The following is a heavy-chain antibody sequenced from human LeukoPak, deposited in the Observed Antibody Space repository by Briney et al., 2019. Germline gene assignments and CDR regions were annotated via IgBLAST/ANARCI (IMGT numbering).Heavy chain of an antibody. J-gene: IGHJ6*02. Sequence: SETLSLTCNVSGGSISSGGYYWSWIRQHPGKGLEWIGYIYYSGSTYYNPSLKSRATISVDTSKNQFSLKLSSVTAADTAVYYRARHLSGYKYYYYGMDVWGQGTTVTVSS. D-gene: IGHD5-12*01. CDR1: GGSISSGGYY. CDR3: ARHLSGYKYYYYGMDV. V-gene: IGHV4-31*03. CDR2: IYYSGST.